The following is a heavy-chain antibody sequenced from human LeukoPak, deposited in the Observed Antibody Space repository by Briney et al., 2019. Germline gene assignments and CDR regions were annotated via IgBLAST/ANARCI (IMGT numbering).Heavy chain of an antibody. Sequence: PSETLSLTCAVYGGSFSGYYWSWIRQPPGKGLEWIGSIYYSGSTYYNPSLKSRVTISVDTSKNQFSLKLSSVTAADTAVYYCASRYCSSTSCYAGMLDAFDIWGQGTMVTVSS. CDR3: ASRYCSSTSCYAGMLDAFDI. CDR1: GGSFSGYY. D-gene: IGHD2-2*01. CDR2: IYYSGST. V-gene: IGHV4-34*01. J-gene: IGHJ3*02.